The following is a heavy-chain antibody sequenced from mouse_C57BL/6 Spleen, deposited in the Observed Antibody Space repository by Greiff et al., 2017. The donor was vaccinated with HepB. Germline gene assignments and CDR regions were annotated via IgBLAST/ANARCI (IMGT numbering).Heavy chain of an antibody. V-gene: IGHV5-4*01. Sequence: EVNVVESGGGLVKPGGSLKLSCAASGFTFSSYAMSWVRQTPEKRLEWVATISDGGSYTYYPDNVKGRFTISRDNAKNNLYLQMSHLKSEDTAMYYCAREDWDGAMDYWGQGTSVTVSS. CDR3: AREDWDGAMDY. J-gene: IGHJ4*01. CDR1: GFTFSSYA. D-gene: IGHD4-1*01. CDR2: ISDGGSYT.